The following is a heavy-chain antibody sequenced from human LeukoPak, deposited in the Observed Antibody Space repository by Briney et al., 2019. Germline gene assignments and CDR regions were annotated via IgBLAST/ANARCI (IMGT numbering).Heavy chain of an antibody. D-gene: IGHD3-22*01. V-gene: IGHV3-53*01. CDR1: GFTVSSNY. J-gene: IGHJ3*02. CDR3: ARIYYDSSGYLGRDAFDI. CDR2: IYSGGST. Sequence: GGSLRRSCAASGFTVSSNYMSWVRQAPGKGLEWVSVIYSGGSTYYADSVKGRFTISRDNSKNTLYLQMNSLRAEDTAVYYCARIYYDSSGYLGRDAFDIWGQGTMVTVSS.